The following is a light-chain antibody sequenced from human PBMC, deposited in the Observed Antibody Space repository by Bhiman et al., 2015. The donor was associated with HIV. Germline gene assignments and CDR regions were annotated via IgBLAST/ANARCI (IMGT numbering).Light chain of an antibody. CDR3: QSADSSGTYYV. CDR2: KDS. CDR1: NIGSKS. J-gene: IGLJ1*01. V-gene: IGLV3-25*03. Sequence: PGKTARITCGGNNIGSKSVHWYQQKPGQAPVLVIYKDSERPSGIPERFSGSSSGTTVTLTISGVQAEDEADYYCQSADSSGTYYVFGTGTKVTVL.